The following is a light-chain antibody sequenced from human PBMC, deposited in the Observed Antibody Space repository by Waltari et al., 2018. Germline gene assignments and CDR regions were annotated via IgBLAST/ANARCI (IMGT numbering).Light chain of an antibody. CDR1: TSTLGRTY. Sequence: QSVLTQPPSASGTPGHRVTISCSGGTSTLGRTYVSWYQQFPGTAPKLPVYRNNERPSGVPDRISGSKSGTSASLAISGLRSEDEADYYCATWDGSLTAWVFGGGTKLTVL. V-gene: IGLV1-47*01. J-gene: IGLJ3*02. CDR3: ATWDGSLTAWV. CDR2: RNN.